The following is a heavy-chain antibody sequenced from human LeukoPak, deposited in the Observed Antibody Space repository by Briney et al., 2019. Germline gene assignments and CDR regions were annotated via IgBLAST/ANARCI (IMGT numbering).Heavy chain of an antibody. CDR3: ARKDSSGYYYYFDY. J-gene: IGHJ4*02. Sequence: GASVKVSCKASGYTFTSYGISWVRQAPGQGLEWMGWINPNSGGTNYAQKFQGRVTMTRDTSISTAYMELSRLRSDDTAVYYCARKDSSGYYYYFDYWGQGTLVTVSS. V-gene: IGHV1-2*02. CDR2: INPNSGGT. D-gene: IGHD3-22*01. CDR1: GYTFTSYG.